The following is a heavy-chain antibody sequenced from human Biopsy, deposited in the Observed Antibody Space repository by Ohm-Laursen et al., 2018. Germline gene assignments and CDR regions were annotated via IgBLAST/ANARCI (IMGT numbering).Heavy chain of an antibody. Sequence: SLRLSCAASGFNFSAYGMHWVRQAPDKGLEWVALTWDDGSHQYYADSVKGRFTISRDNSKKSLYLHINTLRVEDTAVYYCVTDRLDDITKVRGIMTDWGQGTLVIVSS. CDR2: TWDDGSHQ. CDR1: GFNFSAYG. D-gene: IGHD3-10*01. V-gene: IGHV3-33*01. J-gene: IGHJ4*02. CDR3: VTDRLDDITKVRGIMTD.